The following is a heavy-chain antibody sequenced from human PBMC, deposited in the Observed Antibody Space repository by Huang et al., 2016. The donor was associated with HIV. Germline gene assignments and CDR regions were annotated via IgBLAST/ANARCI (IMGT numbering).Heavy chain of an antibody. CDR2: VSDAGSP. D-gene: IGHD3-16*01. Sequence: QLQLQESGPGLVRPSETLSLTCSVSGGSVNSGYYYWGWIRQPPGKGLEWIARVSDAGSPFYSPSLKGRVSMSVDTSKKRFSLNLSSVTAADTAVYFCARLPFDYVWGTQRQTALDELDVWGQGTMVTVSS. V-gene: IGHV4-39*01. CDR3: ARLPFDYVWGTQRQTALDELDV. J-gene: IGHJ3*01. CDR1: GGSVNSGYYY.